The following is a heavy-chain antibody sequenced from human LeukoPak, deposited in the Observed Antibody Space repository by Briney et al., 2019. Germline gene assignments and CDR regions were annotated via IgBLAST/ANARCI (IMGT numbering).Heavy chain of an antibody. CDR1: GGSISSGDYY. V-gene: IGHV4-30-4*02. CDR3: ARSEDSSGYYYAEAFDI. CDR2: IYYSGST. D-gene: IGHD3-22*01. J-gene: IGHJ3*02. Sequence: SETLSLTCTVSGGSISSGDYYWSWIRQPPGKGLEWIGYIYYSGSTYYNPSLKSRVTISVDTSKNQFSLKLSSVTAADTAVYYCARSEDSSGYYYAEAFDIWGQGTMVTVSS.